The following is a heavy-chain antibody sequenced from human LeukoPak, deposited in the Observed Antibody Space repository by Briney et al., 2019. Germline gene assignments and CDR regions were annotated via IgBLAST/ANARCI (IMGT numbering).Heavy chain of an antibody. D-gene: IGHD5-18*01. J-gene: IGHJ3*01. V-gene: IGHV4-30-2*01. CDR1: GGSISSGGYS. Sequence: SETLSLTCAVSGGSISSGGYSWSWIRQPPGKGLEWIGYIYHSESTYYNPSLKSRVTISVDRSKNQFSLKLSSVTAADTAVYYCARAGYSYGSDVWGQGTMVTVSS. CDR2: IYHSEST. CDR3: ARAGYSYGSDV.